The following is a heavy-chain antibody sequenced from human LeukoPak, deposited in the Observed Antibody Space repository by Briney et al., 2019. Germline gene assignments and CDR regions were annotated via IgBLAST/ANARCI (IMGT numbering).Heavy chain of an antibody. CDR1: GFTFSSYA. Sequence: GGSLRLSCAASGFTFSSYAMSWVREAPGKGLEWVSAISGSGGSTYYADSVKGRFTISRDNSKNTLYLQMNSLRAEDTAVYYFAKDPSYDSSGTHDAFDIWGQGTMVTVSS. D-gene: IGHD3-22*01. V-gene: IGHV3-23*01. CDR3: AKDPSYDSSGTHDAFDI. J-gene: IGHJ3*02. CDR2: ISGSGGST.